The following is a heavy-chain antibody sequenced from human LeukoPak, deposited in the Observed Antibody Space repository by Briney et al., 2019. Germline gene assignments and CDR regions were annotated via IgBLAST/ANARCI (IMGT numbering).Heavy chain of an antibody. CDR3: AKNSVGYCSSTSCPFYFDY. J-gene: IGHJ4*02. CDR1: GGSIRTYY. V-gene: IGHV3-23*01. CDR2: ISGSGGST. D-gene: IGHD2-2*01. Sequence: ETLSLTCTVSGGSIRTYYWSWVRQAPGKGLEWVSAISGSGGSTYYADSVKGRFTISRYNSKNTLYLQMNSLRAEDTAVYYCAKNSVGYCSSTSCPFYFDYWGQGTLVTVSS.